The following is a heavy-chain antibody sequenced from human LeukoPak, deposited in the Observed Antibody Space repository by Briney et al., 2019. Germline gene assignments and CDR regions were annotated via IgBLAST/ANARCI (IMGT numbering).Heavy chain of an antibody. J-gene: IGHJ3*02. Sequence: PSETLSLTCTVSGGSISSYYWSWIRQPPGKGLEWIGYIYYSGSTNYNPSLKSRVTISVDTSKNQFSLKLSSVTAADTAVYYCARDGFYSSSWDAFDIWGQGTMVTVSS. D-gene: IGHD6-13*01. V-gene: IGHV4-59*01. CDR1: GGSISSYY. CDR3: ARDGFYSSSWDAFDI. CDR2: IYYSGST.